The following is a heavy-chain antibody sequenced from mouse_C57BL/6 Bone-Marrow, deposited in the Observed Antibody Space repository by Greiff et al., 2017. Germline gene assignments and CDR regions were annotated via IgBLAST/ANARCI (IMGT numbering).Heavy chain of an antibody. V-gene: IGHV5-17*01. CDR2: ISSGSSTN. CDR3: ARREVVADYYAMDY. CDR1: GFTFSDYG. Sequence: EVHLVESGGGLVKPGGSLKLSCAASGFTFSDYGMHWVRQAPEKGLEWVAYISSGSSTNNYEDTVKGRFTISRDNAKNTPFLQMTSLRSEDTAMYYCARREVVADYYAMDYWGQGTSVTVSS. J-gene: IGHJ4*01. D-gene: IGHD1-1*01.